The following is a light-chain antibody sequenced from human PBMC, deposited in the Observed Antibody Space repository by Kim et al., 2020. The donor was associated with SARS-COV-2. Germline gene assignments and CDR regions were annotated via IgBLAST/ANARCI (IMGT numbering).Light chain of an antibody. J-gene: IGLJ3*02. Sequence: GQSLPIPVSGTSSNFGSNNFVPLFQQHPGKAPQPVIYEVSKQPSGVPDRFSCSKSGNTASLNVSGLQSEDEADYYFNSYAGNNHWVFGGGTQLTVL. V-gene: IGLV2-8*01. CDR2: EVS. CDR1: SSNFGSNNF. CDR3: NSYAGNNHWV.